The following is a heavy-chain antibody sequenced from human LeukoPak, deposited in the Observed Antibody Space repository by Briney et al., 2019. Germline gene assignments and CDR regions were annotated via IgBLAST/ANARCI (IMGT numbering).Heavy chain of an antibody. Sequence: GGSLRLSCAAPGYTFNTYPMSWVRQAPGKGLEWVSVISDGGGRSDYADSVKGRFTISRDNSENTLYLQMNSLRAEDTALYYCSNGRTSSGTLQHDYWGQGTLVTVSS. J-gene: IGHJ4*02. CDR3: SNGRTSSGTLQHDY. D-gene: IGHD6-19*01. CDR1: GYTFNTYP. V-gene: IGHV3-23*01. CDR2: ISDGGGRS.